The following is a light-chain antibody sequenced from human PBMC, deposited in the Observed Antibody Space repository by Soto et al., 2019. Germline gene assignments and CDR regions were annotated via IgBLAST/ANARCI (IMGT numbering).Light chain of an antibody. Sequence: QSALTQPPSVSGSPGQSVTISCTGTSTDFVGYNRVSWYQQPPGTAPKLMIYEVSKRPSGVPDRFSGSKSGNTASLTISGLQAEDEADYYCTSYTSSITYVFGTGTKVTVL. J-gene: IGLJ1*01. CDR2: EVS. V-gene: IGLV2-18*02. CDR1: STDFVGYNR. CDR3: TSYTSSITYV.